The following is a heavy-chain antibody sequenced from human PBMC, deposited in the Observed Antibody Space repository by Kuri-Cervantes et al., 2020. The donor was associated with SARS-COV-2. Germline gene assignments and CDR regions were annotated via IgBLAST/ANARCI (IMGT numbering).Heavy chain of an antibody. V-gene: IGHV1-2*02. Sequence: ASVKVSCKASGYTFTGYYMHWVRQAPGQGLEWMGWINPNSGGTNYAQKFQGRVTMTRDTSISTAYMELSRLRSDDTAVYYCARDTGNRRLGIDSWGQGTLVTVSS. D-gene: IGHD7-27*01. CDR3: ARDTGNRRLGIDS. CDR1: GYTFTGYY. J-gene: IGHJ4*02. CDR2: INPNSGGT.